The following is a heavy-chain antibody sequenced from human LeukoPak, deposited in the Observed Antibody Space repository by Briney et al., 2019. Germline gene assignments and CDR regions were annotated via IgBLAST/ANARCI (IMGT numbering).Heavy chain of an antibody. CDR2: ISTYNGHT. CDR3: ARGGRWELPRPYAFDI. CDR1: GYTFTSYG. D-gene: IGHD1-26*01. J-gene: IGHJ3*02. Sequence: ASVKVSCKASGYTFTSYGISWVRQAPGQGLEWMGWISTYNGHTNYAQKLQGRVTMTTDTSTSTAYMEMRSLRSDDTAVYYCARGGRWELPRPYAFDIWGQETMVTVSS. V-gene: IGHV1-18*01.